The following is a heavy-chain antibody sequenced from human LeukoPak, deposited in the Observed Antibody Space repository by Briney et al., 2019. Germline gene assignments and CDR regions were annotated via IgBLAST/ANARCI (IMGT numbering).Heavy chain of an antibody. J-gene: IGHJ4*02. CDR2: IYYSGST. CDR3: ARQEYYYDSSGYLLFDY. V-gene: IGHV4-39*01. D-gene: IGHD3-22*01. CDR1: AGSMSSSSYY. Sequence: SETLSLTCTVSAGSMSSSSYYWGWIRQPPGKGLEWIGSIYYSGSTYYNPSLKSRVTISVDTSKNKFYLKLSSVTDADRAVYYSARQEYYYDSSGYLLFDYWGQGTLVTVSS.